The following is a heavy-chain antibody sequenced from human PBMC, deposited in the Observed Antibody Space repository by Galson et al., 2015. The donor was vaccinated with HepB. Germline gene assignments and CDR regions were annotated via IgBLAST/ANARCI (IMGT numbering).Heavy chain of an antibody. Sequence: SLRLSCAASGFTFSSYGMHWVRQAPGKGLEWVAFIRYDGSNKYYADSVKGRFTISRDNSKNTLYLQMNSLRAEDTAVYYCAKDFINFGSGGWYFDYWGQGTLVTVSS. V-gene: IGHV3-30*02. CDR3: AKDFINFGSGGWYFDY. CDR1: GFTFSSYG. CDR2: IRYDGSNK. J-gene: IGHJ4*02. D-gene: IGHD3-10*01.